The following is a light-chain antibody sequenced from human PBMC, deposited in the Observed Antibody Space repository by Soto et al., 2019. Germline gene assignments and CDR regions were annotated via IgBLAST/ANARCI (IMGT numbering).Light chain of an antibody. J-gene: IGLJ1*01. CDR3: CSYAGSYTLYV. V-gene: IGLV2-11*01. Sequence: QSVLTQPRSVSGSPGQSGTISCTGTSSDVGGYNSVSWYQQHPGKAPHLMIYDVSKRPSGVPDRFSGSKSGNTASLTISGLQAEDEADYYCCSYAGSYTLYVFGTGTKVTVL. CDR2: DVS. CDR1: SSDVGGYNS.